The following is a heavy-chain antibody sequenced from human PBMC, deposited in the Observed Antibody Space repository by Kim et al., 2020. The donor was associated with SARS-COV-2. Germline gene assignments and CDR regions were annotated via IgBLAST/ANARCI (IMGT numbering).Heavy chain of an antibody. CDR3: ARGSPGLKRAWGRFGYLDY. CDR1: GGSFSGYY. CDR2: INHSGST. V-gene: IGHV4-34*01. J-gene: IGHJ4*02. Sequence: SETLSLTCAVYGGSFSGYYWSWIRQPPGKGLEWIGEINHSGSTNYNPSLKSRVTISVDTSKNQFSLKLSSVTAADTAVYYCARGSPGLKRAWGRFGYLDYWGQGTLVTVSS. D-gene: IGHD3-16*01.